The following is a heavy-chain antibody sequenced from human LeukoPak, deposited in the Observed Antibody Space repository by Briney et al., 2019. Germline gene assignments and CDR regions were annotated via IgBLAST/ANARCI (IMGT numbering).Heavy chain of an antibody. D-gene: IGHD4-17*01. CDR2: ISWNSGSI. J-gene: IGHJ4*02. CDR1: GFIFSSYW. V-gene: IGHV3-9*01. CDR3: AKVAHDYGDYEGDY. Sequence: AGGSLRLSCAASGFIFSSYWMHWVRQAPGKGLEWVSGISWNSGSIGYADSVKGRYTISRDNAKNSLYLQMNSLRAEDTALYYCAKVAHDYGDYEGDYWGQGTLVTVSS.